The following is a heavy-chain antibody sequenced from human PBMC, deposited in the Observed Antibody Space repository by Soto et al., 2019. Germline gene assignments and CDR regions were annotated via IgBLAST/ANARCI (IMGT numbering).Heavy chain of an antibody. Sequence: SAALSLTRTVSGGSISRYFWSCIRQPPGKGLEWIGYIYYRGSTNYNPSLKSRVTISVDTSKNQFSLKLSSATAADTAVYYCARGNGDYYYYGMDVWGQGTTVTVSS. D-gene: IGHD4-17*01. CDR3: ARGNGDYYYYGMDV. CDR1: GGSISRYF. V-gene: IGHV4-59*01. J-gene: IGHJ6*02. CDR2: IYYRGST.